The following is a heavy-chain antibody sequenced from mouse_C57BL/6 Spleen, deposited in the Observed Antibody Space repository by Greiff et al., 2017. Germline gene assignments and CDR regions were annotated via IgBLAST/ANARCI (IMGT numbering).Heavy chain of an antibody. CDR3: SIYYDDHYDY. D-gene: IGHD2-4*01. J-gene: IGHJ2*01. CDR1: GYTFTSYG. V-gene: IGHV1-81*01. CDR2: IYPRSGNT. Sequence: VKLVESGAELARPGASVKLSCKASGYTFTSYGISWVKQRTGQGLEWIGEIYPRSGNTYYNEKFKGKATLTADKSSSTAYMELRSLTSEDSAVYYCSIYYDDHYDYWGQGTTLTVSS.